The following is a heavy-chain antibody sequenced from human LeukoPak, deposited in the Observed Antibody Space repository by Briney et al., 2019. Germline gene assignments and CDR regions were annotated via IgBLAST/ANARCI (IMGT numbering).Heavy chain of an antibody. CDR2: ISISGSTM. CDR3: VRDRFDYALDY. V-gene: IGHV3-48*03. D-gene: IGHD4-17*01. Sequence: GGSLRLSCVTSGFTFFTHPMNWVRQAPGKGLEWVSYISISGSTMYYADSVRGRFTISRDNAKNSVFLQMDSLRADDTAVYYCVRDRFDYALDYWGQGALVTVSS. CDR1: GFTFFTHP. J-gene: IGHJ4*02.